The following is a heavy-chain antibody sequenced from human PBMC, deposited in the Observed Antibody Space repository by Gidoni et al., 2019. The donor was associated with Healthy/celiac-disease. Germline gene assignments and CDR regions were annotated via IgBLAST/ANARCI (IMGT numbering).Heavy chain of an antibody. CDR2: ISRSSSYI. J-gene: IGHJ4*02. D-gene: IGHD2-15*01. CDR1: GCTFSSYS. CDR3: AAGVVATLAPYYYFDY. V-gene: IGHV3-21*01. Sequence: EVQLVESGGGLVKPGGSLRLSCAASGCTFSSYSMNWVRQAPGKGLEWVSSISRSSSYIYYADSVKGRFTLSRDHAKNSLYLQMNSLRAEYTAVYYCAAGVVATLAPYYYFDYWGQGTLVTVSS.